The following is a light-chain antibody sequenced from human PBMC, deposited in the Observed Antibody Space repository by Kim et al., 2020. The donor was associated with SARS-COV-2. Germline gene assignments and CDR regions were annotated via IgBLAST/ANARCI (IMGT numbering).Light chain of an antibody. CDR3: HQYGRSPIT. CDR1: ASVGGTF. J-gene: IGKJ3*01. Sequence: DIVLTQSPGTLSLSPGERATLSCRASASVGGTFLAWYQQKPGQAPRLLIYGASNRATGIPDRFSGSGPGTDFTLTISRLEPEDFAVYYCHQYGRSPITFGPGTKVDIK. CDR2: GAS. V-gene: IGKV3-20*01.